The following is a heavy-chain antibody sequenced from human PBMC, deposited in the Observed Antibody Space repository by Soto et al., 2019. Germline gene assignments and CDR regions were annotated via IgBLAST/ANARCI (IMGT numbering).Heavy chain of an antibody. Sequence: PSETLSLTCTVSGGSISSSSYYWGWIRQPPGKGLEWIGYMYNTGSTVYNPSFKSQVTISVDTSKNQFSLKLNSVTAADTAVYYCARDLWGYCGTDCYPLDVWGQGTTVTVS. CDR1: GGSISSSSYY. D-gene: IGHD2-21*02. J-gene: IGHJ6*02. V-gene: IGHV4-39*07. CDR2: MYNTGST. CDR3: ARDLWGYCGTDCYPLDV.